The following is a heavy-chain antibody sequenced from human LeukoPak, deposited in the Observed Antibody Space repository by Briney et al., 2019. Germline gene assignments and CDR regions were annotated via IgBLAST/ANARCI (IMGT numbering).Heavy chain of an antibody. CDR2: IYSTGST. CDR3: ARDPGPQFDY. Sequence: PGGSLRLSCAASGFTVSNNYMSWVRQAPGKGLEWVSVIYSTGSTYYADSVKGRFTISRDSSKNTVYLQMNSLRAEDTAVYYCARDPGPQFDYWGQGTLVTVSS. CDR1: GFTVSNNY. V-gene: IGHV3-53*01. J-gene: IGHJ4*02. D-gene: IGHD7-27*01.